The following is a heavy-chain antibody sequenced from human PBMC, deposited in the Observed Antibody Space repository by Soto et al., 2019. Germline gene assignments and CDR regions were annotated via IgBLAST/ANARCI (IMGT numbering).Heavy chain of an antibody. CDR3: ARDSGLRTTIFGVVIIPLSWFDT. J-gene: IGHJ5*02. Sequence: SETLSLTCAVYGGSFSGYYWSWIRQPPGKGLEWIGEINHSGSTNYNPSLKSRVTISVDTSKNQFSLKLSSVTAADTAVYYCARDSGLRTTIFGVVIIPLSWFDTWGQGTLVTVSS. V-gene: IGHV4-34*01. CDR2: INHSGST. CDR1: GGSFSGYY. D-gene: IGHD3-3*01.